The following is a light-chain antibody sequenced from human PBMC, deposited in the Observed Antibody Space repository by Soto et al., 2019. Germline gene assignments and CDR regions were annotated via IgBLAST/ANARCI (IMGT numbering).Light chain of an antibody. CDR2: GAS. CDR1: QSLSSSY. Sequence: DIVLTQFPGTLSLSPGERATLSCRASQSLSSSYLAWYQQKPGQAPRLLIYGASTRATGIPARFSGSGSGTEFTLTISSLQSEDFAVYYCQQYNNWTFGQGTKVDIK. CDR3: QQYNNWT. J-gene: IGKJ1*01. V-gene: IGKV3D-15*01.